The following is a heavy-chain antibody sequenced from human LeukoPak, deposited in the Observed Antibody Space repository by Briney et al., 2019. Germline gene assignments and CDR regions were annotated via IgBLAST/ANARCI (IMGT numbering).Heavy chain of an antibody. CDR3: ARGKGGYGYYYGMDV. V-gene: IGHV1-2*02. CDR1: GYTFTGYY. J-gene: IGHJ6*02. D-gene: IGHD5-12*01. CDR2: INPNSGGT. Sequence: ASVKVSCKASGYTFTGYYMHWVRQAPGQGLEWMGWINPNSGGTNYAQKFQGRVTMTRDTSISTAYMELSGLRSDDTAVYYCARGKGGYGYYYGMDVWGQGTTVTVSS.